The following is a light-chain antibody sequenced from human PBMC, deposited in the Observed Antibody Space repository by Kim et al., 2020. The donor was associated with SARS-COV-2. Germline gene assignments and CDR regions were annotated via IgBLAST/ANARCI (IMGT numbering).Light chain of an antibody. CDR3: QSYDSSLRV. J-gene: IGLJ2*01. V-gene: IGLV1-40*01. CDR2: GNS. CDR1: SYNIGAGYG. Sequence: PGQRVTISCTGSSYNIGAGYGVHWYQQLPGAAPKLLIYGNSNRPSGVPDRFSGSKSGTSASLAITGLQAEDEADYYCQSYDSSLRVFGGGTQLTVL.